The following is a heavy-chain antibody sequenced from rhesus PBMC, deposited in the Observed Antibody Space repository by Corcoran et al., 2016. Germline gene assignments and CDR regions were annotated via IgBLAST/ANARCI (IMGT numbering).Heavy chain of an antibody. D-gene: IGHD3-9*01. J-gene: IGHJ4*01. CDR2: ISGSSGSN. Sequence: QVQLQESGPGLVKPSETLSLTCAVSGYSVSGYYWGWIRPPPGKGPEGIGYISGSSGSNDYNPALKSRVTLSVDTSKNQLSLKLRSVTAADTAVYYCARLYYEDDYGYYSLFDYWGQGVLVTVSS. CDR3: ARLYYEDDYGYYSLFDY. CDR1: GYSVSGYY. V-gene: IGHV4-165*01.